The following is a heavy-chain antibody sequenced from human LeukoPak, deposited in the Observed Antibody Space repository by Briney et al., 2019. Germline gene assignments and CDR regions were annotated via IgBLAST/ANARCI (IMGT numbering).Heavy chain of an antibody. V-gene: IGHV3-21*01. CDR2: ISSRSSYI. CDR1: GCTFSSYS. Sequence: GGSLRLSCAASGCTFSSYSMNWVRQAPGKGLEWVSSISSRSSYIYYADSVKGRFTISRDNAKNSLYLQMNSLRAEDTAVYFFARDPPTVVTVAGEHCFDYWGQGTLVTVSS. J-gene: IGHJ4*02. D-gene: IGHD4-23*01. CDR3: ARDPPTVVTVAGEHCFDY.